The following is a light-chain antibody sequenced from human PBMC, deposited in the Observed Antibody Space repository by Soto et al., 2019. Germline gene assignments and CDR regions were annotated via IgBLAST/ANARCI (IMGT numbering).Light chain of an antibody. CDR2: DVS. Sequence: QSALTQPASVSGPPGQSIAISCTGTSSDVGGYNYVTWYQQEPGKAPKLIIYDVSYRPSGVSKRFSGSKSGNTASLIISGLQAEDEADYYCSSHSSGSTYVFGTGTKVTVL. CDR3: SSHSSGSTYV. J-gene: IGLJ1*01. CDR1: SSDVGGYNY. V-gene: IGLV2-14*01.